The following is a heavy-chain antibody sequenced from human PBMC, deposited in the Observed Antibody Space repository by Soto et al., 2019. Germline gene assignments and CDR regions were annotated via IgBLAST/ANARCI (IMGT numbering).Heavy chain of an antibody. CDR1: GGTFSSYA. CDR3: ARGLAMRDTARVDPYYYYYGMDV. J-gene: IGHJ6*02. Sequence: SVKVSCKASGGTFSSYAISWVRQAPGQGLEWMGGIIPILGTANYAQKFQGRVTITADESTSTAYMELSSLRSEDTAVYYCARGLAMRDTARVDPYYYYYGMDVWGQETTHTVS. V-gene: IGHV1-69*13. CDR2: IIPILGTA. D-gene: IGHD5-18*01.